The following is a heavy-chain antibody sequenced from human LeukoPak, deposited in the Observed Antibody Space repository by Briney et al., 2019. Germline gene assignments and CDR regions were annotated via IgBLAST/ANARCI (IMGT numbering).Heavy chain of an antibody. D-gene: IGHD3-16*02. CDR1: GFTFSSYA. V-gene: IGHV3-23*01. Sequence: GGSLRLSCAASGFTFSSYAMSWVRQAPGKGLEWVSAISGSGGSTYYADSVKGRFTISRDKSKNTLYLQMNSLRAEDTAVYYCAKVDDYVWGSYRYTFDYWGQGTLVTVSS. CDR3: AKVDDYVWGSYRYTFDY. J-gene: IGHJ4*02. CDR2: ISGSGGST.